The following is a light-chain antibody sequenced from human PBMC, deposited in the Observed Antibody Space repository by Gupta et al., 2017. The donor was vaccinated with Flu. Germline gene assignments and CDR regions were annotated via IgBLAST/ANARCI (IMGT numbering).Light chain of an antibody. V-gene: IGKV1-9*01. Sequence: DVQLTQSQSFLSAYVGDRVTITCRASQGISSYLAWYQQKPGRAPKLLIYAASTLQSGVPSRFSGSESGTEFTLTISSLQSEDFATYYCQQVNRFPRSLGQGTQLE. CDR3: QQVNRFPRS. CDR2: AAS. J-gene: IGKJ2*03. CDR1: QGISSY.